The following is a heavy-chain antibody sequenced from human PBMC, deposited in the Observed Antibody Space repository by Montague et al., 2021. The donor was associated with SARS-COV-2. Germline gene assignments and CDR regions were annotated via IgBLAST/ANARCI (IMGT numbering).Heavy chain of an antibody. CDR3: ARDYCSSTTCYRSLHY. CDR2: INHSGAA. CDR1: RGSFSGYS. V-gene: IGHV4-34*01. J-gene: IGHJ4*02. Sequence: SETLSLTCTVSRGSFSGYSWTWIRQPPGKGLEWIGEINHSGAAXXXPSXXXRVTISVDTSKNHFSLKLRSVTAADTAIYYCARDYCSSTTCYRSLHYWGQGTLVAVSS. D-gene: IGHD2-2*01.